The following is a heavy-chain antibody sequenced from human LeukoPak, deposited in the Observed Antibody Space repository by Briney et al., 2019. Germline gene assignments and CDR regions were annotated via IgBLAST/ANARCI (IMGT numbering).Heavy chain of an antibody. D-gene: IGHD2-15*01. CDR3: ARRVAYCSGGSCYSGWFDP. CDR1: GGSISSNY. V-gene: IGHV4-59*08. J-gene: IGHJ5*02. Sequence: PSETLSLTCTVSGGSISSNYWSWIRQPPGKGLEWIGYIHYSGSTNYNPSLKSRVTISEDTSKNQFSLRLSSVTAADTAVYYCARRVAYCSGGSCYSGWFDPWGQGTLVTVSS. CDR2: IHYSGST.